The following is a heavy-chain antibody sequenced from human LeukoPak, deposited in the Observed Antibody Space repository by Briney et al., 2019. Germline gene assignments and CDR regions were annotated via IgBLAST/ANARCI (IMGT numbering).Heavy chain of an antibody. CDR2: IYTSGST. CDR1: GDSISSGSYY. D-gene: IGHD3-10*01. V-gene: IGHV4-61*02. Sequence: SQTLSLTCSVSGDSISSGSYYWSWIRQPAGKGLEWIGRIYTSGSTNYIPSLKSRLTISVDTSKNQFSLKLSSVTAADTAVYYCARHKMVRGIGYYYYMDVWGKGTTVTISS. J-gene: IGHJ6*03. CDR3: ARHKMVRGIGYYYYMDV.